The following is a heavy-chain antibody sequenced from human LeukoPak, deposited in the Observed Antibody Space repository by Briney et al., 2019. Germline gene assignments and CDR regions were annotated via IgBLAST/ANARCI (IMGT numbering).Heavy chain of an antibody. J-gene: IGHJ4*02. CDR3: ARERDGFHPLDY. V-gene: IGHV3-23*01. CDR2: ISGGGGGT. CDR1: GFTFRSYA. D-gene: IGHD5-24*01. Sequence: GGSLRLSCAASGFTFRSYAMGWVRQSPGKGLEWVSSISGGGGGTYYADFVKGRFTISRDNSKSTLYLQMNNLRAEDTAFYYCARERDGFHPLDYWGQGTLVTVSS.